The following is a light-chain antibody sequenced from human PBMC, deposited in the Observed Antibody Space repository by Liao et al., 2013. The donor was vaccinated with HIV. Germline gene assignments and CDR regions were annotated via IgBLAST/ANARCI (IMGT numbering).Light chain of an antibody. CDR1: ILAKKY. CDR3: QAWDSSKGV. V-gene: IGLV3-27*01. J-gene: IGLJ1*01. CDR2: KDT. Sequence: SFELTQPSSVSVSPGQTARITCSGDILAKKYARWFQQKPGQAPVLILCKDTERPSGIPARFSGSHSGTTVTLTITGAQVDDEADYYCQAWDSSKGVFGTGTKVTVL.